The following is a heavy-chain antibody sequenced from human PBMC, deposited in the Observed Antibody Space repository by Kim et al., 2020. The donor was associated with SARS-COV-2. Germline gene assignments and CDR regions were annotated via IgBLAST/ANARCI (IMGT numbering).Heavy chain of an antibody. CDR2: IYYSGST. D-gene: IGHD3-22*01. CDR3: ARTNYYDSSGYDLDI. Sequence: SETLSLTCTVSGGSISSSSYYWGWIRQPPGKGLEWIGSIYYSGSTYYNPSLKSRVTISVDTSKNQFSLKLSSVTAADTAVYYCARTNYYDSSGYDLDIWGQGTMVTVSS. J-gene: IGHJ3*02. V-gene: IGHV4-39*01. CDR1: GGSISSSSYY.